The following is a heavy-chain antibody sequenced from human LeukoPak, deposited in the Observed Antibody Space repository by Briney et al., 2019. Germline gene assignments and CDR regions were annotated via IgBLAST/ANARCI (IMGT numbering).Heavy chain of an antibody. CDR2: IYYSGSA. CDR3: ARQSTIAAARIDP. CDR1: GGSISDSNYY. V-gene: IGHV4-39*01. D-gene: IGHD6-25*01. Sequence: PSETLSLTCTVSGGSISDSNYYWGWIRQPPGRGLEWIANIYYSGSAYYSPSLKSRVTVSIDTSKNQFSLKLNSVTAADMAVYYCARQSTIAAARIDPWGQGTLVTVSS. J-gene: IGHJ5*02.